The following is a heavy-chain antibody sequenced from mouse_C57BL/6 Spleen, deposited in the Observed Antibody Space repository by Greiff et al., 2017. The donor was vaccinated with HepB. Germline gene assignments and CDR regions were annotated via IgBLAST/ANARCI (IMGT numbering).Heavy chain of an antibody. Sequence: VQLQQSGAELVRPGSSVKLSCKASGYTFTSYWMEWVKQRPGQGLEWIGNIYPSDSETHYNQKFKDKATLTVDISSSTAYMQLSSLTSEDSAVYYCARAGAGYAMDYWGQGTSVTVSS. CDR3: ARAGAGYAMDY. CDR2: IYPSDSET. J-gene: IGHJ4*01. CDR1: GYTFTSYW. V-gene: IGHV1-61*01. D-gene: IGHD3-3*01.